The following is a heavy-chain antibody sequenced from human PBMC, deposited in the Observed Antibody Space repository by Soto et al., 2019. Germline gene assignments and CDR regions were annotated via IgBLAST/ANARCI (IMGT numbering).Heavy chain of an antibody. CDR2: ISYDGSNK. V-gene: IGHV3-30*18. J-gene: IGHJ4*02. CDR3: AKVSALWFGDGYFDY. D-gene: IGHD3-10*01. Sequence: SLRLSCAASGFTFSSYGMHWVRQAPGKGLEWVAVISYDGSNKYYADSVKGRFTISRDNSKNTLYLQMNSLRAEDTAVYYCAKVSALWFGDGYFDYWGQGTLVTVSS. CDR1: GFTFSSYG.